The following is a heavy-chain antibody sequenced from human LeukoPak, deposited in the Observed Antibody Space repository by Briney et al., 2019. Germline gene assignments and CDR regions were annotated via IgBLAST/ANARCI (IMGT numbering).Heavy chain of an antibody. CDR1: GYTFTGYY. Sequence: ASVKVSCKASGYTFTGYYMHWVRQAPGQGLEWMGWINPNSGGTNYAQKFQGRVTMTRDTSISTAYMELSRLRSDDTAVYYCARVPLLTSYSSSWYYFDYWGQGTLVAVSS. J-gene: IGHJ4*02. CDR2: INPNSGGT. D-gene: IGHD6-13*01. CDR3: ARVPLLTSYSSSWYYFDY. V-gene: IGHV1-2*02.